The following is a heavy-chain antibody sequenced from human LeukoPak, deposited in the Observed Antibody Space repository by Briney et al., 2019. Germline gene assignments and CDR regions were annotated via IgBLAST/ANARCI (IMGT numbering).Heavy chain of an antibody. CDR3: AKDIQLST. J-gene: IGHJ3*01. CDR1: GFTFSVAA. Sequence: GGSLRLSCAASGFTFSVAAMTWVRQAPGKGLEWVSLIGASGESTFYADSVKGRFTISRDNSKNTLSLQMNSLRVEDTAMYFCAKDIQLSTWGLGTMVTVSS. D-gene: IGHD5-24*01. CDR2: IGASGEST. V-gene: IGHV3-23*01.